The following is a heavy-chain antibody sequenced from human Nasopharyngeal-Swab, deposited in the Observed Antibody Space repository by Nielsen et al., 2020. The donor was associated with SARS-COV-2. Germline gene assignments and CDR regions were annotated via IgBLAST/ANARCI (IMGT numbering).Heavy chain of an antibody. V-gene: IGHV3-30-3*01. J-gene: IGHJ4*02. CDR2: ISYDGSNK. D-gene: IGHD3-22*01. Sequence: GESLKIFCAASGFTFSSYAMHWVRQAPGKGLEWVAVISYDGSNKYYADSVKGRFTISRDNSKNTLYLQMNSLRAGDTAVYYCARDRRRPGVDSSGYYASIGYWGQGTLVTVSS. CDR3: ARDRRRPGVDSSGYYASIGY. CDR1: GFTFSSYA.